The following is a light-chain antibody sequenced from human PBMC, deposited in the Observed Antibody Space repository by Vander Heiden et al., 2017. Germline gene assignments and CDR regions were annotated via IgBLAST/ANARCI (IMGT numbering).Light chain of an antibody. J-gene: IGKJ5*01. Sequence: MVMTQSPLSLPVSPGEPASISSRSSQSRLLRNGYNYLDWYLQEPGQSPQFLIYLGSNRAPGVPDRFSGSGSGTDLTLKISTVEAEDGGGYYCMQALQKPLTFGQGTRLEIK. CDR2: LGS. V-gene: IGKV2-28*01. CDR3: MQALQKPLT. CDR1: QSRLLRNGYNY.